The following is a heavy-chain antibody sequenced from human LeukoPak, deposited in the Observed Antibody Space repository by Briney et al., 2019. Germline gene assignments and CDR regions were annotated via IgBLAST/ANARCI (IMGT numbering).Heavy chain of an antibody. CDR3: ASWLGSTSLSQGAFDI. V-gene: IGHV4-4*07. D-gene: IGHD2-2*01. Sequence: SETLSLTCTVSGGSISSYYWSWIRQPAGKGLEWIGRIYTSGSTNYNPSLKSRVTISVDTSKNQFSLKLSSVTAADTAVYYCASWLGSTSLSQGAFDIWGQGTMVTVSS. CDR1: GGSISSYY. CDR2: IYTSGST. J-gene: IGHJ3*02.